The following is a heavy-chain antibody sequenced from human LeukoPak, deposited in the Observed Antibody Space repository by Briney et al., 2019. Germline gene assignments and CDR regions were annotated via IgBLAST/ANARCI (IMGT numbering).Heavy chain of an antibody. CDR3: AGERIPQYSDYMNV. J-gene: IGHJ6*03. V-gene: IGHV4-4*07. CDR2: INNSGMT. CDR1: GGSISNYY. D-gene: IGHD5-18*01. Sequence: SETLSLTCTVSGGSISNYYFNCVRQTAGKGLEWIGRINNSGMTSYTSSLKSRVTMSIDTSQNQVSLKLRSVTAADTATYFCAGERIPQYSDYMNVWGKGTAVSVFS.